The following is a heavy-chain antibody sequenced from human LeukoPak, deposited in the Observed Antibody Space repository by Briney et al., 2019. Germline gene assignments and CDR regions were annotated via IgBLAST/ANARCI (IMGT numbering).Heavy chain of an antibody. D-gene: IGHD3-22*01. CDR3: AKSLTYYHENSDSI. CDR2: IYKDGRT. Sequence: GGSLRLSCAASGFIVSSNYMTWVRQAPGKELEWVSVIYKDGRTFYADSVKGRFTISRDNSKNTLYLQMNSPRAEDTAVYYCAKSLTYYHENSDSIWGQGTLVTVSS. V-gene: IGHV3-53*01. J-gene: IGHJ4*02. CDR1: GFIVSSNY.